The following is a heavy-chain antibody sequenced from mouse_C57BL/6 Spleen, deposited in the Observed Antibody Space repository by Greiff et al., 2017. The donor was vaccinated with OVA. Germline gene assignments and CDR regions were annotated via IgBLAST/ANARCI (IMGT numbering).Heavy chain of an antibody. V-gene: IGHV3-6*01. CDR3: ARDRLGNYGAMDD. CDR2: ISYDGSN. Sequence: EVHLVESGPGLVKPSQSLSLTCSVTGYSITSGYYWNWIRQFPGNKLEWMGYISYDGSNNYNPSLKNRISITRDTSKNQFFLKLNSVTTEDTATYYCARDRLGNYGAMDDWGKGTSVTVSS. J-gene: IGHJ4*01. D-gene: IGHD2-1*01. CDR1: GYSITSGYY.